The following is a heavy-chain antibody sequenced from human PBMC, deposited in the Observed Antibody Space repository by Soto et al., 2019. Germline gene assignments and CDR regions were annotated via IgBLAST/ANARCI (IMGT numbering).Heavy chain of an antibody. CDR3: ARVGVEDKLNYFDH. V-gene: IGHV3-33*01. Sequence: DLVESGGGVVQPGRSLRLSCAASGFAFQYYGMYWARRAPGKGLEWLAMIWYDGSIQHYADSVKGRFIVSRDNSKNILYLQMNSLRVEDTGLYYCARVGVEDKLNYFDHWGQGTLVTVSS. CDR2: IWYDGSIQ. J-gene: IGHJ4*02. CDR1: GFAFQYYG. D-gene: IGHD2-15*01.